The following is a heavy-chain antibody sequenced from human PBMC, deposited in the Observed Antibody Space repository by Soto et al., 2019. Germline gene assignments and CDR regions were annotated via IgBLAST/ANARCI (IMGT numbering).Heavy chain of an antibody. Sequence: PEWSLRLSCAASGVAFSDYYMSWVRQAPGKGLEWVSVIYSGGSTYYADSVKGRFTISRDNSKNTPYLQMNSLRAEDTAVYYCARNYYDSSGGFDYWGQGTLVTVSS. CDR2: IYSGGST. D-gene: IGHD3-22*01. J-gene: IGHJ4*02. CDR3: ARNYYDSSGGFDY. CDR1: GVAFSDYY. V-gene: IGHV3-53*01.